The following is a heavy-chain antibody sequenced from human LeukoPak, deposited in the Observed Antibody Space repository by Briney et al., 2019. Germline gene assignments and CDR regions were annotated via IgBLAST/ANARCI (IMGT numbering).Heavy chain of an antibody. V-gene: IGHV4-34*01. J-gene: IGHJ5*02. CDR2: INHSGST. CDR1: GGSFSGYY. CDR3: AREKTLGHWFDP. Sequence: SETLSLTCAVYGGSFSGYYWSWIRQPPGKGPEWIGEINHSGSTNYNPSLKSRVTISVDTSKNQFSLKLSSVTAADTAVYYCAREKTLGHWFDPWGQGTLVTVSS. D-gene: IGHD7-27*01.